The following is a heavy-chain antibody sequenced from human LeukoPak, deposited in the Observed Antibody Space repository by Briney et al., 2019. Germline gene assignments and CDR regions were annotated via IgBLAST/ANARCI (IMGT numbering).Heavy chain of an antibody. J-gene: IGHJ4*02. CDR1: GFTFRSYA. D-gene: IGHD3-3*01. CDR3: ARDFWSGSQADY. V-gene: IGHV3-53*01. CDR2: IYSSGST. Sequence: GGSLRLSCAASGFTFRSYAMSWVRQAPGKGLEWVSVIYSSGSTYYADSVKGRFTISRDNSKNTLYLQMNNLRAEDTAVYFCARDFWSGSQADYWGQGTLVTVSS.